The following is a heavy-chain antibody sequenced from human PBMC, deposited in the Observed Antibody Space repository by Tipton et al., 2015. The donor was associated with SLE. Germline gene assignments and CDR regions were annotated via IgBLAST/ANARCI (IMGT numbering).Heavy chain of an antibody. CDR2: VFYSGTT. V-gene: IGHV4-39*01. J-gene: IGHJ3*01. D-gene: IGHD3-16*01. Sequence: TLSLTCTVSGGSINNNGYYWGWIRQPPGKGLEWIGTVFYSGTTYYNPSLKSRITISIDTSKKHFSLHLRSVTAADTALYYCAAWGPGAFDLWGQGTMVTVSS. CDR3: AAWGPGAFDL. CDR1: GGSINNNGYY.